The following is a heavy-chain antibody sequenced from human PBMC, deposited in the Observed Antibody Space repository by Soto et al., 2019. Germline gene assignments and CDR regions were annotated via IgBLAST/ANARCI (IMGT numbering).Heavy chain of an antibody. Sequence: PSETLSLTCGVSGYSLTSGYHWGWIRQPPGKGLEWIGTIYHSGTTYYNPSLMGRVTMSVDTSKNQFSLKVTSATAADTAVYFCVRVYGRSSCFFDSWGQGTLVTVSS. CDR3: VRVYGRSSCFFDS. D-gene: IGHD6-6*01. CDR2: IYHSGTT. J-gene: IGHJ4*02. CDR1: GYSLTSGYH. V-gene: IGHV4-38-2*01.